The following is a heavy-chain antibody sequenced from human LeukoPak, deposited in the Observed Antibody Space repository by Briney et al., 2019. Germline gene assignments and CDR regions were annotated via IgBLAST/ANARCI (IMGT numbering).Heavy chain of an antibody. D-gene: IGHD5-12*01. Sequence: GRSLRLSCAASGFTFGNYAMHWVRQAPGKGLEWVAVISYDGSSKYFADSVKGRFTISRDNSKNTLHLQMNSLRAEDTAVYYCARARVAGDIVTTVSDYWGQGTLVTVSS. CDR2: ISYDGSSK. J-gene: IGHJ4*02. CDR3: ARARVAGDIVTTVSDY. CDR1: GFTFGNYA. V-gene: IGHV3-30-3*01.